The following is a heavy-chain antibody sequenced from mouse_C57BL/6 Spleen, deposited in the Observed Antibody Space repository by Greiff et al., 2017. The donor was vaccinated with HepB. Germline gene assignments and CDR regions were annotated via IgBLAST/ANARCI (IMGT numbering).Heavy chain of an antibody. CDR2: INPNNGGT. CDR3: ARYYGNYFYYFDY. V-gene: IGHV1-22*01. D-gene: IGHD2-1*01. Sequence: VHVKQSGPELVKPGASVKMSCKASGYTFTDYNMHWVKQSHGKSLEWIGYINPNNGGTSYNQKFKGKATLTVNKSSSTAYMELRSLTSEDSAVYYCARYYGNYFYYFDYWGQGTTLTVSS. J-gene: IGHJ2*01. CDR1: GYTFTDYN.